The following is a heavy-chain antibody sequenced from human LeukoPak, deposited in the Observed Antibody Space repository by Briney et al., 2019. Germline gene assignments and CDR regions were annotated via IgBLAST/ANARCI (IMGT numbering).Heavy chain of an antibody. CDR1: GDSISSYQ. CDR2: IYYSGST. J-gene: IGHJ4*02. V-gene: IGHV4-59*08. Sequence: PSETLSLTCTVSGDSISSYQWNWVRQPPGKGLEWIGYIYYSGSTNYNPSLKSRVTISVDTSKNQFSLTLTSVTAADTAIYYCARRFDSWGQGALVTVPS. CDR3: ARRFDS.